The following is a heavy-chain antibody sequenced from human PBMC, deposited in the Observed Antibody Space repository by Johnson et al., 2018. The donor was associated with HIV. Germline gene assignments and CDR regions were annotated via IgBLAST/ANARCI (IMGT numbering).Heavy chain of an antibody. J-gene: IGHJ3*02. V-gene: IGHV3-23*04. CDR1: GFIFGDAA. Sequence: EQLVESGGGLVQPGGSLRLSCVASGFIFGDAAMIWVRQAPGKGLEWVSGLSGRDTGTYYADSVKGRFTVSRDNSKNTMYLQMNSLRAEDTAVYYCAKEALRGGEYDAFDIWGQGTMVTVSS. CDR3: AKEALRGGEYDAFDI. D-gene: IGHD2-15*01. CDR2: LSGRDTGT.